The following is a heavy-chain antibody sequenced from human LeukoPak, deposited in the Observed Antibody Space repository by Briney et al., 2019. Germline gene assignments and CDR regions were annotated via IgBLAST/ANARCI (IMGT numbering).Heavy chain of an antibody. D-gene: IGHD3-10*01. CDR3: ARDPGGNYFGPGTHFAY. CDR1: GYTFIHYY. J-gene: IGHJ4*02. Sequence: ASVKVSCKASGYTFIHYYMHWVRQARGQGLEWMGRIDGETGNTRYAQNFQGRVSMTRDTSTSTVYMELSNLRFEDTAVYYCARDPGGNYFGPGTHFAYWGQGALVTVSS. CDR2: IDGETGNT. V-gene: IGHV1-46*01.